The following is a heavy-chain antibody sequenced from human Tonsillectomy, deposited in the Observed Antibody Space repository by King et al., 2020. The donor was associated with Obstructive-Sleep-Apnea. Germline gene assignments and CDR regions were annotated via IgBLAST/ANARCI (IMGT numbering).Heavy chain of an antibody. V-gene: IGHV3-23*04. CDR2: SSDSGGIT. CDR3: AKGLSGP. Sequence: DVQLVESGGGLVQPGGALRLSCAASGFTFSSYAMSWFRQAAGKGREWVSASSDSGGITSYADSLKGLFTISRDNSKNTLFLQMNSLRAEDTAVYFCAKGLSGPWGQGTLVTVSS. J-gene: IGHJ5*02. D-gene: IGHD6-25*01. CDR1: GFTFSSYA.